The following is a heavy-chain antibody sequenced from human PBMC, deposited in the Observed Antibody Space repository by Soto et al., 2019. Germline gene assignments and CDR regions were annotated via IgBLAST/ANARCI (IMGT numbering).Heavy chain of an antibody. V-gene: IGHV4-39*01. J-gene: IGHJ4*02. CDR2: IYYSGST. D-gene: IGHD2-15*01. Sequence: PSETLSLTCTVSGGSISSSSYYWGWIRQPPGKGLEWIGSIYYSGSTYYNPSLKSRVTISVDTSKNQFSLKLSSVTAADTAVYYCARHLGYCSGGSCYHNFDYWGQGTLVTVSS. CDR1: GGSISSSSYY. CDR3: ARHLGYCSGGSCYHNFDY.